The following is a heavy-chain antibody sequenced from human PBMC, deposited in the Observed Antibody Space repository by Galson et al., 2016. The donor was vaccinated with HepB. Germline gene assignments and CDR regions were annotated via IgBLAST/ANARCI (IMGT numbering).Heavy chain of an antibody. CDR2: IYAGGST. Sequence: SLRLSCAASGFAVSNNYMMWVRQAPGKGLEWVSDIYAGGSTNYADSVEGRSTISRDNSQNTLYLQMNSLRPEDTAVYYCASPLTGLAYWGQGTLVAVSS. CDR3: ASPLTGLAY. V-gene: IGHV3-66*02. J-gene: IGHJ4*02. CDR1: GFAVSNNY. D-gene: IGHD7-27*01.